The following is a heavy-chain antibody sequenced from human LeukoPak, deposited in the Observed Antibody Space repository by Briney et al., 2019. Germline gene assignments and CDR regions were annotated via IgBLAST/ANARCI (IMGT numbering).Heavy chain of an antibody. Sequence: PGGSLRLSCVASGFTFSSYWMRWVRQGPGKGLVWVSLINPDGSSTNYADSVKGRFTISRDNAKNTVYLQMNSLRPEDTAVYYCVRYGSFSHWGQGTLVTVSS. V-gene: IGHV3-74*01. J-gene: IGHJ4*02. D-gene: IGHD2-15*01. CDR1: GFTFSSYW. CDR2: INPDGSST. CDR3: VRYGSFSH.